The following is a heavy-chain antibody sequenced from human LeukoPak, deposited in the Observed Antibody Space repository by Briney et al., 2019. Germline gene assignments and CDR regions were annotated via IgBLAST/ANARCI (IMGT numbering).Heavy chain of an antibody. V-gene: IGHV3-48*03. CDR2: ISISGSTF. D-gene: IGHD6-13*01. J-gene: IGHJ4*02. CDR3: ARDNRGSSWYFDY. Sequence: GVSLRLSCAASGFTFSSYEMNWVRQAPGKGLEWVSYISISGSTFYYADSVKGRFTISRDNAKNSLYLQMNSLRAEDTAVYYCARDNRGSSWYFDYWGQGTLVTVSS. CDR1: GFTFSSYE.